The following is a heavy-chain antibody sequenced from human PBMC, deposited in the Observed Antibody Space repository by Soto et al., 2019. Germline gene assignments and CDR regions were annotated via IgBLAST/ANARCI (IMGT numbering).Heavy chain of an antibody. V-gene: IGHV2-5*02. CDR3: AHSRCGGDCLQSYSSHYYFGMDV. D-gene: IGHD2-21*02. Sequence: SGPTLVNPTQTLTLTCTFSGFSLSTGGVGVGWIRQPPGKALEWLVLIYWDDDKRYSPSLKSRLTITKDTSKNQVVLTMTNMGPVDTATYYCAHSRCGGDCLQSYSSHYYFGMDVWGQGTTVTVSS. CDR1: GFSLSTGGVG. CDR2: IYWDDDK. J-gene: IGHJ6*02.